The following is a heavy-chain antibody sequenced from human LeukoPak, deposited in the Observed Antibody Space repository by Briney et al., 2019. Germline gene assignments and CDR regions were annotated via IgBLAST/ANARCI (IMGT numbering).Heavy chain of an antibody. CDR1: GFTFDDHA. V-gene: IGHV3-43D*04. D-gene: IGHD3-10*01. Sequence: GGSLRLSCAASGFTFDDHAMHWLRQAPGKGLKWGSLISWDGGSTYYADPVKGRFTISRDNSNNSLYLQMNSLRAEDTALYYCAKDIRAGAYAFDIWGQGTMVTVSS. CDR3: AKDIRAGAYAFDI. J-gene: IGHJ3*02. CDR2: ISWDGGST.